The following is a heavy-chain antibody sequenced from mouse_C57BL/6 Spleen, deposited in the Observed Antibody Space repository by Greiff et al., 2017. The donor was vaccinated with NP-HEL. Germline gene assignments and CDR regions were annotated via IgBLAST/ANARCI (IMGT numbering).Heavy chain of an antibody. CDR1: GYAFSCSW. CDR3: ARVGLGKIDY. V-gene: IGHV1-82*01. J-gene: IGHJ2*01. D-gene: IGHD4-1*01. Sequence: VQLVESGPELVKPGASVKISCTASGYAFSCSWMNWVKQRHGKGLEWIGRIYPGDGDTNYNGKFKGKATLTADKSSSTAYMQLSSLTSADSAVYVCARVGLGKIDYWGQGTTLTVSS. CDR2: IYPGDGDT.